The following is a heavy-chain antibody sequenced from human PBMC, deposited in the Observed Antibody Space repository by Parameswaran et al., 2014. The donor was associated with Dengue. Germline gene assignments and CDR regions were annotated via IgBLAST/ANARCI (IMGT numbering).Heavy chain of an antibody. J-gene: IGHJ4*02. CDR3: TIFGESYFNY. Sequence: RWIRQPPGKGLEWVGRIKSKSDGGTTDFAAPVKGRFTISRDDSKNMLYLQMNSLKTEDTAIYYCTIFGESYFNYWGQGTLVTVS. CDR2: IKSKSDGGTT. D-gene: IGHD3-10*01. V-gene: IGHV3-15*01.